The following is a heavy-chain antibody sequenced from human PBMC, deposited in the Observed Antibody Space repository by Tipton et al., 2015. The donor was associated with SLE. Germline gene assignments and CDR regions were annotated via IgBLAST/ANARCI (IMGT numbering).Heavy chain of an antibody. J-gene: IGHJ4*02. CDR2: IYYSGST. CDR3: AREGYGAY. CDR1: GGSISSYY. Sequence: TLSLTCTVSGGSISSYYWSWIRQPPGKGLEWIGYIYYSGSTNYNPSLKSRVTISADTSKNQFSLKLSSVTAADTAVYYCAREGYGAYWGQGTLVTVSS. V-gene: IGHV4-59*01. D-gene: IGHD4-17*01.